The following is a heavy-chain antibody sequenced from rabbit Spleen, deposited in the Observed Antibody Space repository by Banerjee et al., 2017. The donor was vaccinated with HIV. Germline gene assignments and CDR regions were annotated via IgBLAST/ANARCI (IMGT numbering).Heavy chain of an antibody. CDR2: INTYTDKG. CDR1: GIDFTNYYN. J-gene: IGHJ3*01. Sequence: QEQLEESGGGLVKPGGTLTLTCKASGIDFTNYYNMYWVRQAPGKGLEWIACINTYTDKGVYATWAKGRFTISRTSSTTVTLRMTSLTVADTATYFCASSASGYYGRLWGQGTLVTVS. CDR3: ASSASGYYGRL. V-gene: IGHV1S45*01. D-gene: IGHD1-1*01.